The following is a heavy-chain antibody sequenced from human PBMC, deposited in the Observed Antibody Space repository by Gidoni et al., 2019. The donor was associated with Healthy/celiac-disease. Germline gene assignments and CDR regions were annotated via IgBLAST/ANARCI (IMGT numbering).Heavy chain of an antibody. CDR3: ARMSGILWFGGYYYGMDV. D-gene: IGHD3-10*01. Sequence: EVQLVESGGGLVQPGGSLRLSCAASGFTFSRYDMHWVRQATGKGLEWVSAIGTAGDTYYPGSVKGRFTISRENAKNSLYLQMNSLRAGDTAVYYCARMSGILWFGGYYYGMDVWGQGTTVTVSS. J-gene: IGHJ6*02. CDR2: IGTAGDT. CDR1: GFTFSRYD. V-gene: IGHV3-13*01.